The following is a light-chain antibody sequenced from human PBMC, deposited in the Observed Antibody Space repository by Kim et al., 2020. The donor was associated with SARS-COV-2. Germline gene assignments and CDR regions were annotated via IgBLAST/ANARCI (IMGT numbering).Light chain of an antibody. Sequence: EIVLTQSPGTLSLSPGERATLSCRASQSVTSSYLAWYQQKPGQAPRLLIYSTSSRATGIADRFSGSGSGTDFTLTSSRLEPEDFAVYFCQQYGVSPWTFGQGTKVDIK. J-gene: IGKJ1*01. CDR1: QSVTSSY. CDR3: QQYGVSPWT. CDR2: STS. V-gene: IGKV3-20*01.